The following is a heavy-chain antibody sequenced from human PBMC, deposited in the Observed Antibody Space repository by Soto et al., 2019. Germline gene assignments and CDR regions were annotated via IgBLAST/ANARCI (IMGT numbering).Heavy chain of an antibody. D-gene: IGHD1-7*01. CDR1: GFTFSSYA. CDR3: SESNLPPKLPSLGAAFDY. Sequence: GGSLRLSCAASGFTFSSYAMSWVRQAPGKGLEWVSAISGSGGSTYYADSVKGRFTISRDNSKNTLYLQMNSLRAEDTAVYYCSESNLPPKLPSLGAAFDYWGQGTLVTVSS. J-gene: IGHJ4*02. V-gene: IGHV3-23*01. CDR2: ISGSGGST.